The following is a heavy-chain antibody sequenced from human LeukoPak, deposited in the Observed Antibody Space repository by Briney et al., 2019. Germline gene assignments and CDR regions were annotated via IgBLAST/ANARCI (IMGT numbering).Heavy chain of an antibody. CDR3: ASGQGDYGDYA. D-gene: IGHD4-17*01. J-gene: IGHJ5*02. CDR2: INHSGST. Sequence: SETLSLTCAVYGGPFSGYYWSWIRQPPGKGLEWIGEINHSGSTNYNPSLKSRVTISVDTSKNQFSLKLSSVTAADTAVYYCASGQGDYGDYAWGQGTLVTVSS. V-gene: IGHV4-34*01. CDR1: GGPFSGYY.